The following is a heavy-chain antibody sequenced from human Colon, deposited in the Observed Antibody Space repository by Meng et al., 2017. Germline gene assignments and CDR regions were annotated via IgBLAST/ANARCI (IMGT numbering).Heavy chain of an antibody. CDR1: GDSITYDNW. CDR3: ARNCFYSLGY. Sequence: QEHRQEAAPGLVKPSGTPSLTCAVSGDSITYDNWWSWLRQPPGKGLEWIGEIHHGRGTNYNPALRSRVTFSLDKSRNQLSLTLTSVTAADTAVYYCARNCFYSLGYWGPGALVTVSS. CDR2: IHHGRGT. D-gene: IGHD3-16*01. V-gene: IGHV4-4*02. J-gene: IGHJ4*02.